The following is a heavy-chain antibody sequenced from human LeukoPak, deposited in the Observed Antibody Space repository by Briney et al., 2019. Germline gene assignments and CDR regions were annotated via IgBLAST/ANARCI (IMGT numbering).Heavy chain of an antibody. CDR3: ARAVVAVPAAIYYDSSGYLFDY. Sequence: AASVKVSCKASGYTFTGYYMHWVRQAPGQGLEWMGWINPNSGGTNYAQKFQGRVTMTRDTSISTAYMELSRLRSDDTAVYYCARAVVAVPAAIYYDSSGYLFDYWGQGTLVTVSS. CDR1: GYTFTGYY. D-gene: IGHD2-2*02. CDR2: INPNSGGT. J-gene: IGHJ4*02. V-gene: IGHV1-2*02.